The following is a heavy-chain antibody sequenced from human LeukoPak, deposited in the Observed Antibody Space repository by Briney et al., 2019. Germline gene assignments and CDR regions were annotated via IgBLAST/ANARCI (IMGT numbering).Heavy chain of an antibody. CDR3: TKARYDTIFGVVIPAFDI. D-gene: IGHD3-3*01. CDR2: ISGSGDSS. J-gene: IGHJ3*02. CDR1: GFTFSNYA. V-gene: IGHV3-23*01. Sequence: GGYLRLSCAASGFTFSNYAMSWVRQAPGKGLEWVSTISGSGDSSYYADSVKGRFTISRDNSKNTLDLQMNSLRAEDTAVYYCTKARYDTIFGVVIPAFDIWGQGTMVTVSS.